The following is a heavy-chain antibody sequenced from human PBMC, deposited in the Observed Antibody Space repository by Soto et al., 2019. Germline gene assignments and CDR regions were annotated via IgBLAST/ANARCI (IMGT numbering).Heavy chain of an antibody. J-gene: IGHJ4*02. V-gene: IGHV3-30*18. D-gene: IGHD3-22*01. CDR1: GFTFSSYG. CDR3: AKGYNYDDKIRLGHDY. CDR2: ISYDGSVK. Sequence: QVQLVESGGGVVQPGRSLRLSCAASGFTFSSYGIHWVRQAPGKGLEWVAVISYDGSVKYYADSVKGRFTISRDNSKNSLYLQMNSLRVEDTAVYYCAKGYNYDDKIRLGHDYWGQGTLVTVSS.